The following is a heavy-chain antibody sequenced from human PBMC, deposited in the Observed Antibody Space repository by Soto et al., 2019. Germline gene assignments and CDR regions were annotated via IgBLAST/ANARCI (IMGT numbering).Heavy chain of an antibody. CDR1: GFTFSSYA. CDR3: GRDGGWGMIVSDRPDY. J-gene: IGHJ4*02. Sequence: QVQLVESGGGVVQPGRSLRLSCAASGFTFSSYAMHWVRQAPGKGLEWVAVISYDGSNKYYADSVKGRFTISRDNSKNTLYLQMNSLRAEDTAVYYCGRDGGWGMIVSDRPDYWGQGTLVTVSS. CDR2: ISYDGSNK. D-gene: IGHD3-22*01. V-gene: IGHV3-30-3*01.